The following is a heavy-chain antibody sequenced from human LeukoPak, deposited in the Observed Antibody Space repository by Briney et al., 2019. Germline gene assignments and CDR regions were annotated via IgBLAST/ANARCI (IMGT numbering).Heavy chain of an antibody. D-gene: IGHD4-23*01. CDR3: ARVLYDYGGYYFDY. Sequence: PSETLSLTCTVSGGSISSYYWSWIRQPPGKGLEWIGFIYTSGSTKYNPSLKSRVTISADTSKSQFSLKLSSVTAADTAVYYCARVLYDYGGYYFDYWGQGTLVTVSS. V-gene: IGHV4-4*09. CDR2: IYTSGST. J-gene: IGHJ4*02. CDR1: GGSISSYY.